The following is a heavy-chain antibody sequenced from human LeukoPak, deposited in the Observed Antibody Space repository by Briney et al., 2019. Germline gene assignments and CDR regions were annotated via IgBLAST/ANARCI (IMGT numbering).Heavy chain of an antibody. CDR3: ARDRGYSYAFGY. J-gene: IGHJ4*02. CDR1: GDSISSGTYY. Sequence: PSETLSLTCTVFGDSISSGTYYWSWIRQPAGKGLEWIGRIYTSGNTNYNPSLKSRVTMSVDTSKNQFSLKLSSVTAADTAVCYCARDRGYSYAFGYWGQGTLVTVSS. V-gene: IGHV4-61*02. D-gene: IGHD5-18*01. CDR2: IYTSGNT.